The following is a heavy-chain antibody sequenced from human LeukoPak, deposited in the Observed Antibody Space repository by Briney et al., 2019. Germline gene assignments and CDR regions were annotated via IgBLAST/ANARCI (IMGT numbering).Heavy chain of an antibody. CDR3: TREGLDY. J-gene: IGHJ4*02. CDR2: KNPNSGNS. V-gene: IGHV1-8*01. Sequence: ASVKVSCKASGYTFTNYDINWVRQATGQGLEWMGYKNPNSGNSAYARKFQGGVTITTDASISTAYMELSGLRSEDTALYYCTREGLDYWGQGTLVTVSS. CDR1: GYTFTNYD.